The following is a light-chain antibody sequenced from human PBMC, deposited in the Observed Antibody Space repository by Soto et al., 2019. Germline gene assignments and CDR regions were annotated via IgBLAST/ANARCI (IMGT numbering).Light chain of an antibody. CDR3: QQYGSSPWT. Sequence: EIVLPKKKGTLSLSPGERATLSCRASQSVSSSYLAWYQQKPGQAPRLLIYGASSRATGIPDRFSGSGSGTDFTLTISRLEPEDFAVYYCQQYGSSPWTFGQGTKVDIK. V-gene: IGKV3-20*01. CDR1: QSVSSSY. J-gene: IGKJ1*01. CDR2: GAS.